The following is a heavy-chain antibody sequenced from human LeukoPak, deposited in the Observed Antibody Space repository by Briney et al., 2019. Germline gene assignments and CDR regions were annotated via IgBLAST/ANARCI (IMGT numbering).Heavy chain of an antibody. J-gene: IGHJ4*02. Sequence: PGGSLRLSCAASGFIFSSCWMSWVRQSPGKGLEWVANIKQDGSEKYYVDSVKGRFTISRDNAKNALYLEMNSLRVGDTAVYYCARERMYSGSGSTYPYYDYWGQGTLVTVSS. CDR1: GFIFSSCW. D-gene: IGHD3-10*01. CDR2: IKQDGSEK. CDR3: ARERMYSGSGSTYPYYDY. V-gene: IGHV3-7*01.